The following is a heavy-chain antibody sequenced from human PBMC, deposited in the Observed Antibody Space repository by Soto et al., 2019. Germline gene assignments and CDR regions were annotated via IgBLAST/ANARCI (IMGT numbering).Heavy chain of an antibody. J-gene: IGHJ6*02. V-gene: IGHV4-30-2*01. Sequence: SETLSLTCAVSGGSISSGGYSWSWIRQPPGKGLEWIGYIYHSGSTYYNPSLKSRVTISVDRSKNQFSLKLSSVTAADTAVYYCARSYYYDSSGYLDVWGQGTTVTVSS. D-gene: IGHD3-22*01. CDR1: GGSISSGGYS. CDR3: ARSYYYDSSGYLDV. CDR2: IYHSGST.